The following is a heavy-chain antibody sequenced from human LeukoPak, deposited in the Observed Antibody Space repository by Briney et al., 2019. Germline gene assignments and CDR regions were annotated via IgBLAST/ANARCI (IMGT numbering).Heavy chain of an antibody. CDR3: ARSSIAVAGKVVY. CDR2: MNPNSGNT. D-gene: IGHD6-19*01. V-gene: IGHV1-8*01. Sequence: ASVKVSCKASGYTFTSYDINWVRQATGQGLEWMGWMNPNSGNTGYAQKFQGRVTMTRNTSISTAYMELSSLRSEDTAVYYCARSSIAVAGKVVYWGQGTLVTVSS. J-gene: IGHJ4*02. CDR1: GYTFTSYD.